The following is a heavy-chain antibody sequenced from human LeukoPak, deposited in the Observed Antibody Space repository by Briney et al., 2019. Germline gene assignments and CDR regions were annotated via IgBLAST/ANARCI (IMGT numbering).Heavy chain of an antibody. CDR3: ARSDLESAIRYYYGMDV. CDR1: GFTVSSNY. J-gene: IGHJ6*02. V-gene: IGHV3-66*01. D-gene: IGHD2-2*01. CDR2: IYSGGST. Sequence: GGSLRLSCAASGFTVSSNYMSWVRQAPGKGLEWVSVIYSGGSTYYADSVKGRFTISRDNSKNTLYLQMNSLRAEDTAVYYCARSDLESAIRYYYGMDVWGQGTTVTVSS.